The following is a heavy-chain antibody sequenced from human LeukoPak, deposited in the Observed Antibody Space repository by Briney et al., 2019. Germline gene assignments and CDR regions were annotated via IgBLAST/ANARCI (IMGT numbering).Heavy chain of an antibody. D-gene: IGHD3-22*01. J-gene: IGHJ4*02. Sequence: GGSLRLSCAASGFTFSSYEMNWVRQTPGKGLEWVSYISSSGTNIYSADSVKGRFTISRDNAKNSLYLQMNSLRAEDTAIYYCARLGAKTDSSGYYFDYWGQGTLVTVSS. CDR2: ISSSGTNI. CDR3: ARLGAKTDSSGYYFDY. V-gene: IGHV3-48*03. CDR1: GFTFSSYE.